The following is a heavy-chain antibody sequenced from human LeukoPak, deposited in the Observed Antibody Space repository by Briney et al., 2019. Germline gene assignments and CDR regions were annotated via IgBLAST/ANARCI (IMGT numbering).Heavy chain of an antibody. CDR3: ATESAYCGGDCYGY. J-gene: IGHJ4*02. CDR1: GITVSRYW. Sequence: GGPLRLSCAASGITVSRYWMSWVGQAPGGGLEWVSVIYSGGTTYYADSVKGRFTISRDISKNTLYLQMNSLRAEDTAVYYCATESAYCGGDCYGYWGQGTLVTVSS. CDR2: IYSGGTT. D-gene: IGHD2-21*01. V-gene: IGHV3-66*01.